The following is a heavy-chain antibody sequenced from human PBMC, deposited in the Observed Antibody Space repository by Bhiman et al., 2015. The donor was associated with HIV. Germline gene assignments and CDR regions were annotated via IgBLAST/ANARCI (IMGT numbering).Heavy chain of an antibody. J-gene: IGHJ3*02. Sequence: EVQLVESGGGLVQPGRSLRLSCGASGFTFDDYAMHWVRQAPGKGLEWVSGISWNSDSIGYADSVKGRFTISRDNAKNSLYLQMNSLRAEDTALYYCASSSYSSSLADAFDIWGQGTTVTVSS. V-gene: IGHV3-9*01. D-gene: IGHD6-6*01. CDR2: ISWNSDSI. CDR3: ASSSYSSSLADAFDI. CDR1: GFTFDDYA.